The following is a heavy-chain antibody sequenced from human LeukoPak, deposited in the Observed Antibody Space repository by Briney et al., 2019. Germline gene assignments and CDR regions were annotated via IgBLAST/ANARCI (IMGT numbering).Heavy chain of an antibody. V-gene: IGHV3-9*01. CDR1: GFTFDDYA. J-gene: IGHJ3*02. D-gene: IGHD1-20*01. CDR2: ISWNSGSI. CDR3: AKTLGGANNWNDQENAFDI. Sequence: GGSLRLSCAASGFTFDDYAMHWVRQAPGKGLEWVSGISWNSGSIGYADSVKGRFTISRDNAKNSLYLQMNSLRAEDTALYYCAKTLGGANNWNDQENAFDIWGQGTMVTVSS.